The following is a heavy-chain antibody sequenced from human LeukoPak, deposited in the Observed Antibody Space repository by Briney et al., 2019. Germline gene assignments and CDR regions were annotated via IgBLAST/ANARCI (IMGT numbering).Heavy chain of an antibody. CDR1: GGSISSYY. V-gene: IGHV4-4*09. Sequence: SETLSLTCTVSGGSISSYYWSWIRQPPGKGLEWIGYIYTSGSTNYNPSLKSRVTISVDTSKNQFSLKLSSVTAADTAVYYCARHRQGARWLQLPFFDYWGQGTLVTVSS. D-gene: IGHD5-24*01. CDR2: IYTSGST. J-gene: IGHJ4*02. CDR3: ARHRQGARWLQLPFFDY.